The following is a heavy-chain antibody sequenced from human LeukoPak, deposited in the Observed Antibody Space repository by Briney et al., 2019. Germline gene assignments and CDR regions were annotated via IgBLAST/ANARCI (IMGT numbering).Heavy chain of an antibody. V-gene: IGHV1-69*05. J-gene: IGHJ3*02. CDR3: ARDTRRQRSSGYYLMDAFDI. D-gene: IGHD3-22*01. CDR1: GGTFRSYA. CDR2: IIPIFGTT. Sequence: SVKVSCKASGGTFRSYAISWVRQAPGQGLEWMGRIIPIFGTTNYAQKFQGRVTIITDESTSTAYMELSSLRSEDTAVYYCARDTRRQRSSGYYLMDAFDIWGQGTMVTVSS.